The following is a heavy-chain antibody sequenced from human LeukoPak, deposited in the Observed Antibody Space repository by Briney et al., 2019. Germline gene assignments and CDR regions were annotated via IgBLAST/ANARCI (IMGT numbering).Heavy chain of an antibody. CDR3: ARATAADTAMIYFDY. J-gene: IGHJ4*02. Sequence: PGGSLRLSCAASGFTFSDYYMSWIRQAPGKGLEWVSYISSSGNIIYSADSVKGRFTISRDNAKNSLYLQINSLRAEDTAVYYRARATAADTAMIYFDYWGQGTLVTVSS. D-gene: IGHD5-18*01. CDR1: GFTFSDYY. V-gene: IGHV3-11*01. CDR2: ISSSGNII.